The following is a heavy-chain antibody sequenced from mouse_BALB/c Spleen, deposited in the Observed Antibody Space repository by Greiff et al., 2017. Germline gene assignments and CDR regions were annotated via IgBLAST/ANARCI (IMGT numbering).Heavy chain of an antibody. J-gene: IGHJ4*01. CDR1: GFTFSNYW. CDR3: TPMIIHAMDY. D-gene: IGHD2-4*01. V-gene: IGHV6-6*02. CDR2: IRLKSNNYAT. Sequence: EVKVEESGGGLVQPGGSMKLSCVASGFTFSNYWMNWVRQSPEKGLEWVAEIRLKSNNYATHYAESVKGRFTISRDDSKSSVYLQMNNLRAEDTGIYYCTPMIIHAMDYWGQGTSVTVSS.